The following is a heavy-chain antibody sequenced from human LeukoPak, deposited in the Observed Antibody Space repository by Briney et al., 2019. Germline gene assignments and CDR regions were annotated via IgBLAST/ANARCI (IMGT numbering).Heavy chain of an antibody. D-gene: IGHD2-21*02. J-gene: IGHJ4*02. CDR3: ATQHIVVVTGTTPFDY. CDR2: ISYDGSNK. CDR1: GFTFSSYA. Sequence: GGSLRLSCAASGFTFSSYAMHWVRQAPGKGLQWVAVISYDGSNKYYADSVKGRFTISRDNSKNTLYLQMNSLRVEDTAVYYCATQHIVVVTGTTPFDYWGQGTLVTVSS. V-gene: IGHV3-30*04.